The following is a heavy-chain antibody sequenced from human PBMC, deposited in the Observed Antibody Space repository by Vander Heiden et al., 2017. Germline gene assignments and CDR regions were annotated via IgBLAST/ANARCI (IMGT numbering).Heavy chain of an antibody. CDR1: GFTFNRYA. CDR3: ARDYYGMDV. J-gene: IGHJ6*02. CDR2: ISNSGAST. V-gene: IGHV3-23*01. Sequence: VQLLESGGGLVQPGGSLRLSCGASGFTFNRYAMSWVRQAPGKGPEWVSEISNSGASTNYADSVKGRFTISRDNSKNTVYLQMNSLRADDTAVYSCARDYYGMDVWGQGTTVIVSS.